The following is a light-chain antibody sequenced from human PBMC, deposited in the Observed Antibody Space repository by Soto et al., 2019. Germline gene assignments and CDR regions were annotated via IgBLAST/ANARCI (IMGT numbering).Light chain of an antibody. CDR2: GAS. V-gene: IGKV3-20*01. CDR3: QQYGTSPRT. Sequence: EILLTPSPSTLAPAPGERATPSCRASQSVSNNYLAWYQQKPGQAPRLLIYGASNRATGIPDRFSGSGSGTDFTLTISRLEPEDFAVYYCQQYGTSPRTFGQGTKVDI. CDR1: QSVSNNY. J-gene: IGKJ1*01.